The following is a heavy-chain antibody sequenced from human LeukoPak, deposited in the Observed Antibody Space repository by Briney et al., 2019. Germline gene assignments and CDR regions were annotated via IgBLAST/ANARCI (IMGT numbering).Heavy chain of an antibody. D-gene: IGHD2-15*01. CDR3: ASSYCSGVSCQSARAFDL. Sequence: ASVKVSCKASGYTFIGYYMHWVRQAPGQGLEWMGWFNPNSGGTNYAQKFQGRVTMTRDTSINTAYMELSRLRSDDTAVYYCASSYCSGVSCQSARAFDLWGQGTMVTVSS. V-gene: IGHV1-2*02. CDR1: GYTFIGYY. CDR2: FNPNSGGT. J-gene: IGHJ3*01.